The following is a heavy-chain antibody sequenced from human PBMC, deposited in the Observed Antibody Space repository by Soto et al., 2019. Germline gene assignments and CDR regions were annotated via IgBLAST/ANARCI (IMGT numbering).Heavy chain of an antibody. CDR3: VQIRVGGDAFNSNPSHNYSVPDA. CDR2: IYWDNDK. D-gene: IGHD2-21*02. Sequence: QITLKESGPTLVKPTQTLTLTCTFSGFSLSTSGVGVGWIRQPPGKALEWLALIYWDNDKRYSPSLQSRLTTTKTTSKTRLVLKRANMDLVKTPNNYGVQIRVGGDAFNSNPSHNYSVPDAWGQGPRSPSP. V-gene: IGHV2-5*02. CDR1: GFSLSTSGVG. J-gene: IGHJ6*02.